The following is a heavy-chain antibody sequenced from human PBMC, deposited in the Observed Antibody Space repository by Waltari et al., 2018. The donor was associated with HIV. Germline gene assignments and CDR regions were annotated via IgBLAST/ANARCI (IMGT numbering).Heavy chain of an antibody. CDR3: TRGNIWGSYRYFDY. D-gene: IGHD3-16*02. V-gene: IGHV1-18*01. CDR1: GYPFVNYH. Sequence: QIRLFQSDHAVRKPGASVTIYCSTSGYPFVNYHVTLVSQFLVQRLDWMGGVTRYTANTNYTRESQGRVTLTTDAAAATAYLELRDLRPDDTAVYFCTRGNIWGSYRYFDYWGPGTLVTVS. J-gene: IGHJ4*02. CDR2: VTRYTANT.